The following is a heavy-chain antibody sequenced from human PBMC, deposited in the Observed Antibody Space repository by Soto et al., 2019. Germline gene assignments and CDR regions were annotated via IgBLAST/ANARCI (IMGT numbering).Heavy chain of an antibody. V-gene: IGHV4-39*01. CDR3: ARPEGGYGSGYSWFDP. J-gene: IGHJ5*02. CDR2: IHHTGST. Sequence: SETLSLTCSVSGRSISEINSYWGWIRQTPGEGLEWIGTIHHTGSTYYNPSLKSRVIISLDTSKTQFSLKLSSVTAADTALYYCARPEGGYGSGYSWFDPWGQGTRVTVSS. CDR1: GRSISEINSY. D-gene: IGHD5-12*01.